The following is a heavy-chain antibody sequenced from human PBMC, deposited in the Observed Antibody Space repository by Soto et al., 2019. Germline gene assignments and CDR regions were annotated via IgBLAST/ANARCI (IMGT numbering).Heavy chain of an antibody. CDR3: ATVYGLLPGRAFDF. V-gene: IGHV3-15*01. J-gene: IGHJ3*01. D-gene: IGHD3-9*01. CDR1: GFSFSNTW. CDR2: IKSETDGGST. Sequence: EVLLVESGGGLVKPGGSLTLSCAASGFSFSNTWMTWVRQAAGRGLEWVGRIKSETDGGSTDYAAPVEGRFTVSRADSRTTLYLQMNSLKTEDTAVYYFATVYGLLPGRAFDFWGQGTMVTVSS.